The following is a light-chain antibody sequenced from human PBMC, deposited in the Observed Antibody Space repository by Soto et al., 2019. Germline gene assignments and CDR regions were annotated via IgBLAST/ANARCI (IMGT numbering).Light chain of an antibody. CDR2: DAS. CDR1: QSISSW. CDR3: QQYNTYPWT. V-gene: IGKV1-5*01. Sequence: DIQMTQSPATLSASVGDRVTITCRASQSISSWLAWYQQKPGKVLKLLIDDASSLESGVPSRFSGSGSGTEFTLTISSLQPDDFATYYCQQYNTYPWTFGQGTKVEIK. J-gene: IGKJ1*01.